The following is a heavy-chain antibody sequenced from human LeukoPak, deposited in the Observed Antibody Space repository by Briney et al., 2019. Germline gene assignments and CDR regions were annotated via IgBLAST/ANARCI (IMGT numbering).Heavy chain of an antibody. J-gene: IGHJ4*02. CDR2: IIPIFGTA. CDR3: ARGGLVGSYYFDY. V-gene: IGHV1-69*06. CDR1: GGTFSSYA. Sequence: GASVKVSCKASGGTFSSYAISWVRRAPGQGLEWMGRIIPIFGTANYAQKFQGRVTITADKSTSTAYMELSSLRSEDTAVYYCARGGLVGSYYFDYWGQGTLVTVSS. D-gene: IGHD1-26*01.